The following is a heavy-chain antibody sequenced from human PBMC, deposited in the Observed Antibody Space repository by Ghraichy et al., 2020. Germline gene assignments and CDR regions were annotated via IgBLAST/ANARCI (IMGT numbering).Heavy chain of an antibody. D-gene: IGHD3-22*01. V-gene: IGHV4-4*02. J-gene: IGHJ6*02. CDR1: GGSISSSNW. CDR2: IYHSGST. Sequence: LSLTCAVSGGSISSSNWWSWVRQPPGKGLEWIGEIYHSGSTNYNPSLKSRVTISVDKSKNQFSLKLSSVTAADTAVYYCARVLHYDSSGYLVEGWYYYGMDVWGQGTTVTVSS. CDR3: ARVLHYDSSGYLVEGWYYYGMDV.